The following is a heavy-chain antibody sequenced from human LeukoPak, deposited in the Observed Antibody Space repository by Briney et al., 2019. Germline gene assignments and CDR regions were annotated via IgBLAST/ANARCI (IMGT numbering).Heavy chain of an antibody. J-gene: IGHJ4*02. CDR2: IYYSGST. CDR3: ARRTYFYDSSGYYFDY. Sequence: SEXLSLTCTVSGGSISSYYWSWIRQPPGKGLECIGYIYYSGSTNYNPSLKRRVTISVDTSKTQFSLKLSSVTAADTAVYYCARRTYFYDSSGYYFDYWGQGTLVTVSS. CDR1: GGSISSYY. D-gene: IGHD3-22*01. V-gene: IGHV4-59*01.